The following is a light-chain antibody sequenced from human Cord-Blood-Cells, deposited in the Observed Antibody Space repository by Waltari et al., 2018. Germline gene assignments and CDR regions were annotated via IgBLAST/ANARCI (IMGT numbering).Light chain of an antibody. CDR2: RNN. Sequence: QAGLTQPPSVSKGLRQTATLTCTGNSNNVGNQGAAWLQQHQGHPPKLLSYRNNNRPSGISEGLSASRSGNTASLTMTGLQPEDEADYYCSAWDSSLSAWVFGGGTKLTVL. CDR3: SAWDSSLSAWV. CDR1: SNNVGNQG. V-gene: IGLV10-54*01. J-gene: IGLJ3*02.